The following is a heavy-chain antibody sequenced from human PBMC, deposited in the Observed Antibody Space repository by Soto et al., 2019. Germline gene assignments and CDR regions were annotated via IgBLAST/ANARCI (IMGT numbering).Heavy chain of an antibody. CDR1: GGSISSYY. V-gene: IGHV4-59*01. CDR3: AGLLPYFDY. CDR2: IYYSGST. D-gene: IGHD3-22*01. J-gene: IGHJ4*02. Sequence: TSETLSLTCTVSGGSISSYYWSWIRQPPGKGLEWIGYIYYSGSTNYNPSLKSRVTISVDTSKNQFSLKLSSVTAADTAVYYCAGLLPYFDYWGQGTLVTVSS.